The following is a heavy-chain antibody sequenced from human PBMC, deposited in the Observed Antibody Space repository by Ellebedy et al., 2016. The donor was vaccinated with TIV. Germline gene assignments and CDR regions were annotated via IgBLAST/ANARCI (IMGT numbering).Heavy chain of an antibody. V-gene: IGHV5-51*01. CDR2: TYPGDSDT. CDR3: ARLRAAVPGTRHLVWYFDV. Sequence: PGGSLRLSCYVPGYIFPNYWIGWVRQRPGEGLEWVGITYPGDSDTRYSPSFQGQVIVSADKSINTAYLQSGSLKASDTAIYYCARLRAAVPGTRHLVWYFDVWGRGSLVTVSS. D-gene: IGHD6-19*01. CDR1: GYIFPNYW. J-gene: IGHJ2*01.